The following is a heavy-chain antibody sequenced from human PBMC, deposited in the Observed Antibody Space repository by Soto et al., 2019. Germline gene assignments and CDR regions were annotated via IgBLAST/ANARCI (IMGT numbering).Heavy chain of an antibody. V-gene: IGHV4-59*02. D-gene: IGHD6-19*01. J-gene: IGHJ4*02. CDR2: IFHSGSA. CDR1: GGSVTGFY. CDR3: ARDTGLGVDHIDY. Sequence: SETLSLTCTVSGGSVTGFYWSWIRQPPGKRLEWIGYIFHSGSANYNPSLKSRVTISVDTSKSQVSLRLTSVTAADTAVYYCARDTGLGVDHIDYWGRGTLVTVYS.